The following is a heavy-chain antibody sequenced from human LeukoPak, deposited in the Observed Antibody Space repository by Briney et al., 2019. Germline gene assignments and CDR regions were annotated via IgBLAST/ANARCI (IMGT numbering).Heavy chain of an antibody. CDR2: ISGSGGST. CDR3: AKDKSIFGVGLNWFDP. D-gene: IGHD3-3*01. Sequence: PGGSLRLSRAASGFTFSSHAMSWVRQAPRRGLEWVSAISGSGGSTYYADSVKGRFTISRDNSKNTLYLQMNSLRAEDTAVYYCAKDKSIFGVGLNWFDPWGQGTLVTVSS. J-gene: IGHJ5*02. V-gene: IGHV3-23*01. CDR1: GFTFSSHA.